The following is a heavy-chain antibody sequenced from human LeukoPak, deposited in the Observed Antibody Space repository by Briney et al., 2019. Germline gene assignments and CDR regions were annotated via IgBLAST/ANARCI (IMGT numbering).Heavy chain of an antibody. CDR2: IIPIFGTA. CDR3: AKPMYNWNDMGAFDI. Sequence: ASVKVSCKASGGTFSSYAISWVRQAPGQGLEWMGGIIPIFGTANYAQKFQGRVTITADKSTSTAYMELSSLRAEDTAVYYCAKPMYNWNDMGAFDIWGQGTMVTVSS. J-gene: IGHJ3*02. CDR1: GGTFSSYA. V-gene: IGHV1-69*06. D-gene: IGHD1-20*01.